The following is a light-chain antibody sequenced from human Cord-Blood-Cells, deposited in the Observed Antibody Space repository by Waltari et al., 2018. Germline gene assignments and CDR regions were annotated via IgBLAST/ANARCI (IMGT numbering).Light chain of an antibody. Sequence: SYVLTQPPSVSVAPGKTARITCGGNNIGSKSVHWYQQTPGQAPVLVIYYDSDRPSGSPERCAGSNSGNTATLTICRVEAGDEADYYCQVWDSSSDHSYVFGTGTKVTVL. V-gene: IGLV3-21*04. CDR1: NIGSKS. CDR3: QVWDSSSDHSYV. J-gene: IGLJ1*01. CDR2: YDS.